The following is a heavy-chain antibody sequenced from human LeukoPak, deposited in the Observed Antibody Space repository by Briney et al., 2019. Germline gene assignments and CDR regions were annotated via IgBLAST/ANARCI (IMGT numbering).Heavy chain of an antibody. CDR3: AKNGRDDHDKYFFDF. V-gene: IGHV3-23*01. D-gene: IGHD3-9*01. J-gene: IGHJ4*02. CDR1: GIIFRNYA. Sequence: PGGSLRLSCAGSGIIFRNYAMSWVRQAPGTGLQWVSAISGSGVGTNYADSVKGRFTISRDNSKNTLYLQMNSLRAEDTAVYYCAKNGRDDHDKYFFDFWGQGTQVTVSS. CDR2: ISGSGVGT.